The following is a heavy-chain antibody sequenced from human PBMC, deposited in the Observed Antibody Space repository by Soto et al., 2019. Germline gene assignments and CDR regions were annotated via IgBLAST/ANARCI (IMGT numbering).Heavy chain of an antibody. CDR1: GGSISSYY. J-gene: IGHJ5*02. D-gene: IGHD1-20*01. V-gene: IGHV4-59*01. Sequence: SETLSLTCTVSGGSISSYYWSWIRQPPGKGLEWIGYIYYSGSTNYNPSLKSRVTISVDTSKNQFSLKLSSVTAADTAVYYCARATVITGTTRWFDPWGQGTLVTVSS. CDR2: IYYSGST. CDR3: ARATVITGTTRWFDP.